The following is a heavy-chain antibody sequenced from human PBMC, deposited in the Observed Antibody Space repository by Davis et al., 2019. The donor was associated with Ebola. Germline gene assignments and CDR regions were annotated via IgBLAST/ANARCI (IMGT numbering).Heavy chain of an antibody. CDR3: ARVRGYCSGGGCYSLEMATPYFDY. CDR1: GYTFTSYG. D-gene: IGHD2-15*01. V-gene: IGHV1-18*01. CDR2: ISAYNGNT. J-gene: IGHJ4*02. Sequence: ASVKVSCKASGYTFTSYGISWVRQAPGQGLEWMGWISAYNGNTNYAQKLQGRVTMTTDTSTSTAYMELSSLRSEDTAVYYCARVRGYCSGGGCYSLEMATPYFDYWGQGTLVTVSS.